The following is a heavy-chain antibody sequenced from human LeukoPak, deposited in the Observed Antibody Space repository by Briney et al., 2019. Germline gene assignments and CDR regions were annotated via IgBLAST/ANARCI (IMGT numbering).Heavy chain of an antibody. V-gene: IGHV1-24*01. J-gene: IGHJ4*02. CDR2: FDPEDGET. CDR3: ATDYYDSSGYDNFDY. D-gene: IGHD3-22*01. CDR1: GYTLTELS. Sequence: ASVKVSCKVSGYTLTELSMHWVRQAPGKGLEWMGGFDPEDGETIYARKFQGRVTMTEDTSTDTAYMELSSLRSEDAAVYYCATDYYDSSGYDNFDYWGQGTLVTVSS.